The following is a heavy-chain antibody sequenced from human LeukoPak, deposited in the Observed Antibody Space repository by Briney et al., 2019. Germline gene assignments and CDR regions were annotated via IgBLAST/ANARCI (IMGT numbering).Heavy chain of an antibody. CDR3: ARYYIEGRCFDY. D-gene: IGHD3-10*01. V-gene: IGHV1-2*02. J-gene: IGHJ4*02. Sequence: GASVKVSCKASGYTFTGYYIHWVRQAPGQGLEWMGWINPNSGGTNYAQKFQGRVTMTRDTSIRIAYMELSRLRSDDTAMYYCARYYIEGRCFDYWGQGTLVTVSS. CDR2: INPNSGGT. CDR1: GYTFTGYY.